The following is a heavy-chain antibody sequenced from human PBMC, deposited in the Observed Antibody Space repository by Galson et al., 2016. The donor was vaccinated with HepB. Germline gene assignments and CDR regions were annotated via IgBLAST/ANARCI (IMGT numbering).Heavy chain of an antibody. CDR1: GDSVSRNGVA. D-gene: IGHD1-14*01. CDR2: TYYSSRWNN. J-gene: IGHJ4*02. Sequence: CAISGDSVSRNGVAWNWTRQSPSRGLEWLGRTYYSSRWNNDYSASVKSRITINLDTPNNLFSLQLSSVTPEDTAVYYCARGRNSAFDSWGQGTLVTVPS. CDR3: ARGRNSAFDS. V-gene: IGHV6-1*01.